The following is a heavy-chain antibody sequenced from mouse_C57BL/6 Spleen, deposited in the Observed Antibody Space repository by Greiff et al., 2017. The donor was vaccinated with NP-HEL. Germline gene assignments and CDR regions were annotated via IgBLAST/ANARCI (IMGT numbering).Heavy chain of an antibody. V-gene: IGHV1-4*01. D-gene: IGHD2-5*01. J-gene: IGHJ1*03. Sequence: VQLQQSGAELARPGASVKMSCKASGYTFTSYTMYWVKQRPGQGLEWIGYINPSSGYTKYNQKFKDKATLTADKSSSTAYMQLSSLTSEDSAVYYCARTGYSNYGQNWYFDVWGTGTTVTVSS. CDR1: GYTFTSYT. CDR2: INPSSGYT. CDR3: ARTGYSNYGQNWYFDV.